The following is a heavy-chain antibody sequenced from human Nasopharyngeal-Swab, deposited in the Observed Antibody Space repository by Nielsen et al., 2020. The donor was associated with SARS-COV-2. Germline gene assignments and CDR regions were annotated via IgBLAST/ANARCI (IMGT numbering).Heavy chain of an antibody. J-gene: IGHJ4*02. CDR1: GFSFVNYW. CDR2: IKQDGSEE. D-gene: IGHD3-16*01. V-gene: IGHV3-7*03. CDR3: ARDVWGPDY. Sequence: GESLKISCAGSGFSFVNYWMSWVSQAPGKGLEWMANIKQDGSEEYYVDSVKGRFTISRDNAKRSVYLQMHSLRAEDTAVYYCARDVWGPDYWGQGILVTVSS.